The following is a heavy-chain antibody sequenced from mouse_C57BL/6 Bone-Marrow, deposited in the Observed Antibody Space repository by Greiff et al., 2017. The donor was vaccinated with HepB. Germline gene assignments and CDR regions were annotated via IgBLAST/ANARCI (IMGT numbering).Heavy chain of an antibody. V-gene: IGHV1-59*01. CDR2: IDPSDSYT. D-gene: IGHD2-4*01. J-gene: IGHJ1*03. Sequence: VQLQQSGAELVRPGTSVKLSCKASGYTFTSYWMHWVKQRPGQGLEWIGVIDPSDSYTNYNQKFKGKATLTVDTSSSTAYMQLSSLTSEDSAVYYCARGRLREGFDGWGTGTTVTVSS. CDR1: GYTFTSYW. CDR3: ARGRLREGFDG.